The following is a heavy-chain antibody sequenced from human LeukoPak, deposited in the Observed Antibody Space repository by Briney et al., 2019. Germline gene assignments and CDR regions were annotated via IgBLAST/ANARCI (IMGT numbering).Heavy chain of an antibody. J-gene: IGHJ4*02. CDR2: LSAYNGNT. CDR1: GYTFTSYG. V-gene: IGHV1-18*01. Sequence: ASVKVSCKASGYTFTSYGISWVRQAPGQGLEWMGWLSAYNGNTNYAQKLQGRVTMTTDTSTSTAYMELRSLRSDDTAVYYCASDDKLWFGELHLDYWGQGTLVTVSS. D-gene: IGHD3-10*01. CDR3: ASDDKLWFGELHLDY.